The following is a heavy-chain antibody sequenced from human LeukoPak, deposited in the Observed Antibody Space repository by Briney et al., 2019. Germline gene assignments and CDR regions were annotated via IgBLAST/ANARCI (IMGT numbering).Heavy chain of an antibody. J-gene: IGHJ6*03. V-gene: IGHV1-69*05. Sequence: ASVKVSCKASGDNFNNYIITWVRQAPGQGLEWMGGVIPLFNTPNYAQKFQGGVTIATDESTHTSYMELRSLRSDDTAVYYCARVDRSYFYMDVWGKGTTVTVSS. CDR1: GDNFNNYI. CDR2: VIPLFNTP. CDR3: ARVDRSYFYMDV.